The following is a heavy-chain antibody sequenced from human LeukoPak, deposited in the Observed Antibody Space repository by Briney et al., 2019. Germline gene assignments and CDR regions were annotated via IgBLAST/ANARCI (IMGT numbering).Heavy chain of an antibody. CDR2: IYTTGST. CDR3: ARGGSFSQPFDP. CDR1: GGSISSGSYY. J-gene: IGHJ5*02. V-gene: IGHV4-61*02. D-gene: IGHD2-2*01. Sequence: SETLSLTCTVSGGSISSGSYYWSWIRQPAGKGLGWIGRIYTTGSTNYSPSLKSRVTISVDTSKNQFSLKLSSVTAADTAVYYCARGGSFSQPFDPWGQGTLVTVPS.